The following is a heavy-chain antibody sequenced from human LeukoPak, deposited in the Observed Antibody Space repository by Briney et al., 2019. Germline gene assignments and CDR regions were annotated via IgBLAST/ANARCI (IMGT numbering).Heavy chain of an antibody. CDR3: ARTSGRGWYFDY. Sequence: GGSLRLSCAASGFTFSSYAMSWVRQAPDMGLEWVSVLYNGGTTYYADSVKGRFTISRDNSKNTVYLQMDSLRAEDTAVYYCARTSGRGWYFDYWGQGTLVTVSS. V-gene: IGHV3-53*01. D-gene: IGHD6-19*01. J-gene: IGHJ4*02. CDR2: LYNGGTT. CDR1: GFTFSSYA.